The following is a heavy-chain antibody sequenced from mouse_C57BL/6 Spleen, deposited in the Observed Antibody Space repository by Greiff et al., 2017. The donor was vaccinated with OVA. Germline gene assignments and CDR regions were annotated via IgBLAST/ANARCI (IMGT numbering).Heavy chain of an antibody. D-gene: IGHD1-1*01. J-gene: IGHJ2*01. CDR2: IDPSDSET. V-gene: IGHV1-52*01. Sequence: VQLQQPGAELVRPGSSVKLSCKASGYTFTSYWMHWVKQRPIQGLEWIGNIDPSDSETHYNQKFKDKATLTVDKSSSTAYMQLSSLTSEDSAVYYCAREEYYGSSYVSYFDYWGQGTTLTVSS. CDR1: GYTFTSYW. CDR3: AREEYYGSSYVSYFDY.